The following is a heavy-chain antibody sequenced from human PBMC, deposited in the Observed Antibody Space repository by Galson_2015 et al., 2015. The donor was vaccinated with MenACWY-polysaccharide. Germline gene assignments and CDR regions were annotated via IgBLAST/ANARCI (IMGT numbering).Heavy chain of an antibody. CDR1: GIRFSGSG. CDR2: IQYDGSKI. D-gene: IGHD3-10*02. V-gene: IGHV3-33*05. Sequence: SLRLSCAASGIRFSGSGVHWVRQAPGKGLEWVAVIQYDGSKIVYADSVKGRFTVSRDNSKNTLYLEMNSLRAEDTAVYYCAREGSRIVFHAFDTWGQGTMVIVSS. CDR3: AREGSRIVFHAFDT. J-gene: IGHJ3*02.